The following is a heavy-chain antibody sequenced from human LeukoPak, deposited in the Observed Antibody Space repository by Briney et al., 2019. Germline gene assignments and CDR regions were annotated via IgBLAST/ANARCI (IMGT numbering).Heavy chain of an antibody. J-gene: IGHJ4*02. CDR3: ARGRRDMATINLFDF. CDR2: ISNSGST. Sequence: SETLSLTCTVSGGSLTGYYWSWIRQPPGKGLEWIGYISNSGSTTYNPSLKSRVTISVDASKNQFSLRLTSVIAADTAVYYCARGRRDMATINLFDFWGQGTMVTLSS. V-gene: IGHV4-59*01. CDR1: GGSLTGYY. D-gene: IGHD5-24*01.